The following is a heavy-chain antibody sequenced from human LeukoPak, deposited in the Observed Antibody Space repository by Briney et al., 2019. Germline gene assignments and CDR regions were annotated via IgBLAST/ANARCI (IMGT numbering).Heavy chain of an antibody. V-gene: IGHV1-69*06. CDR1: GYTFTSYD. Sequence: GASVKVSCKASGYTFTSYDINWVRQAPGQGLEWMGGIIPIFGTANYAQKFQGRVTITADKSTSTAYMELSSLRSEDTAVYYCARVRAPAPYYDSSGYLHWGQGTLVTVSS. CDR3: ARVRAPAPYYDSSGYLH. CDR2: IIPIFGTA. J-gene: IGHJ4*02. D-gene: IGHD3-22*01.